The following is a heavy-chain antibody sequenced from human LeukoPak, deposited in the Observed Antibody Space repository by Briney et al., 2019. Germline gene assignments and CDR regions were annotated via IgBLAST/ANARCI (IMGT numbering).Heavy chain of an antibody. V-gene: IGHV3-21*01. CDR3: ARDQGYYDILTGYQPYYFDY. D-gene: IGHD3-9*01. Sequence: GGSLRLSCAASGFTFSSYSMNWVRQAPGKGLEWVSSISSSSSYIYYADSVKGRFTISRDNAKNSLYLQMNSLRAEDTAVYYCARDQGYYDILTGYQPYYFDYWGQGTLVTVSS. J-gene: IGHJ4*02. CDR2: ISSSSSYI. CDR1: GFTFSSYS.